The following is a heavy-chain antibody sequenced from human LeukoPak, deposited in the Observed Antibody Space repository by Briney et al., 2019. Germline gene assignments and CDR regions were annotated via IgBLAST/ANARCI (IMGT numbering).Heavy chain of an antibody. CDR2: ISWNSGSI. CDR1: GFTFDDYA. D-gene: IGHD6-13*01. Sequence: PGGSLRLSCAASGFTFDDYAMHWVRQAPGKDLEWVSGISWNSGSIGYADSVKGRFTISRDNAKNSLYLQMNSLRAEDTALYYCAKDRLAAASTYYYYYYGMDVWGQGTTVTVSS. CDR3: AKDRLAAASTYYYYYYGMDV. J-gene: IGHJ6*02. V-gene: IGHV3-9*01.